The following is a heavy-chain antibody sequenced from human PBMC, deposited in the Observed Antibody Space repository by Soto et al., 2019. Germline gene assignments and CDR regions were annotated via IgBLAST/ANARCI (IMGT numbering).Heavy chain of an antibody. J-gene: IGHJ4*02. Sequence: VQLVESGGGLVQPGGSLRLSCAASGFAFGSYWMHWVRQAPGTGLVWVSRISQDGAIATQADSVKGQFTISRDNAKNTLFLQINRFRADDTPVYYCLRDQQHRNEFAKQWGQGTLVNVYS. D-gene: IGHD1-1*01. V-gene: IGHV3-74*01. CDR1: GFAFGSYW. CDR2: ISQDGAIA. CDR3: LRDQQHRNEFAKQ.